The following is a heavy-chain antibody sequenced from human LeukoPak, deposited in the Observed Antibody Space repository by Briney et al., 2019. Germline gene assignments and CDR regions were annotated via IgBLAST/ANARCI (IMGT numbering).Heavy chain of an antibody. CDR2: INPSGGST. Sequence: ASVKVSCKAPGGSFGRYAVSWVRQAPGQGLEWMGIINPSGGSTNYAQDFQGRVTMTRDTSTSTVYMELSSLRSEDTAVYYCARRELAGSTAYFDYWGQGTLVTVSS. CDR1: GGSFGRYA. D-gene: IGHD1-26*01. CDR3: ARRELAGSTAYFDY. V-gene: IGHV1-46*01. J-gene: IGHJ4*02.